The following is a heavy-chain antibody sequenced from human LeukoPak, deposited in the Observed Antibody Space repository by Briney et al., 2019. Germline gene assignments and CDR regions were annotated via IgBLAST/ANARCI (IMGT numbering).Heavy chain of an antibody. Sequence: EASVKVSCKASVGSLSSYAISWVRQAPGRGLEWMGRIIPILGIANYAQKLQGTVTLTAEKSPSTAYMELSSLRSEDTAVYYCAREALYCSSTSCYTVIECYYLDYGGQGTLITVSS. V-gene: IGHV1-69*04. J-gene: IGHJ4*02. CDR2: IIPILGIA. CDR3: AREALYCSSTSCYTVIECYYLDY. CDR1: VGSLSSYA. D-gene: IGHD2-2*02.